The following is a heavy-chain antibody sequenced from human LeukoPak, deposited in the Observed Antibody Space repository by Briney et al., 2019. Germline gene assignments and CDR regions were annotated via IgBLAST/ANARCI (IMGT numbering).Heavy chain of an antibody. CDR2: INPNSGGA. CDR1: GYTFADYV. J-gene: IGHJ5*02. CDR3: AKGRVVAGSKSLTYHWLDP. Sequence: ASVKVSCKASGYTFADYVVSWVRQAPGQGLEWVGWINPNSGGAKYAQKFQDRVTMTRDTSISTAYMGLSRLRSDDTAVYYCAKGRVVAGSKSLTYHWLDPWGQGTLVTVSS. V-gene: IGHV1-2*02. D-gene: IGHD6-19*01.